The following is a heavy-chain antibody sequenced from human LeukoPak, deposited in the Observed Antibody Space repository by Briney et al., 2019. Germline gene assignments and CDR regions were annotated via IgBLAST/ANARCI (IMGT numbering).Heavy chain of an antibody. CDR2: SSAYNGNT. Sequence: ASVKVYCKASGYTFTSYGISWVRQAPGQGLEWMGWSSAYNGNTNYAQKLQGRVTMTTDTSTSTAYMELRSLRSDDTAVYYCARGRGVKQQLVYFPRHFHYWGQGTLVTVSS. CDR3: ARGRGVKQQLVYFPRHFHY. CDR1: GYTFTSYG. V-gene: IGHV1-18*01. J-gene: IGHJ4*02. D-gene: IGHD6-13*01.